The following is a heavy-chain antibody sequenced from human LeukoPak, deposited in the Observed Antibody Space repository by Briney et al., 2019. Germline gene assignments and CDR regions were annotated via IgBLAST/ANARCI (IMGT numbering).Heavy chain of an antibody. V-gene: IGHV4-39*07. J-gene: IGHJ4*02. CDR1: GFTFSSYE. CDR2: IDCSGST. D-gene: IGHD3-10*01. Sequence: GSLRLSCAASGFTFSSYEMNWIRQPPGKGLEWSGSIDCSGSTWYNPSLKSRIAISLDTSKNQFSLKLTSVTAADTAVYYCVRDGKYFGESDIDQWGQGTLVTVSS. CDR3: VRDGKYFGESDIDQ.